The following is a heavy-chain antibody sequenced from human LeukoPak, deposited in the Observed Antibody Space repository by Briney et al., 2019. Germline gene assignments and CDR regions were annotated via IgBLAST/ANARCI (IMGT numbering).Heavy chain of an antibody. CDR3: ASSPYSSSSVFDY. CDR2: IYYSGST. V-gene: IGHV4-39*01. Sequence: SETLSLTRTVSGGSISSSSYYWGWIRQPPGKGLEWIGSIYYSGSTYYNPSLKSRVTISVDTSKNQFSLKLSSVTAADTAVYYCASSPYSSSSVFDYWGQGTLVTVSS. J-gene: IGHJ4*02. D-gene: IGHD6-6*01. CDR1: GGSISSSSYY.